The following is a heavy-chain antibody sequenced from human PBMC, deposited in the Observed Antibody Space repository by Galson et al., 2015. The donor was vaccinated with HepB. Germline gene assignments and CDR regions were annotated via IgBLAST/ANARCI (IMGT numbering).Heavy chain of an antibody. D-gene: IGHD1-7*01. CDR3: ARWLPGLGTIFAFDI. CDR2: VYPGDSDT. J-gene: IGHJ3*02. CDR1: GYSFTRYW. Sequence: QSGAEVKKPGESLKISCKGSGYSFTRYWIAWVRQMPGKGLEWMGIVYPGDSDTRYSPSFQGQVTMSADMSITTAYLQWSSLRASDTAIYYCARWLPGLGTIFAFDIWGQGTMVTVTS. V-gene: IGHV5-51*01.